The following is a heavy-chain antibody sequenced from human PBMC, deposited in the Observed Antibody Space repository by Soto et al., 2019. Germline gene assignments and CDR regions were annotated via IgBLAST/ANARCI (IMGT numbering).Heavy chain of an antibody. J-gene: IGHJ5*02. CDR1: GFTFSDYY. V-gene: IGHV3-11*06. D-gene: IGHD6-6*01. CDR2: ISYGRSYT. CDR3: ARDPNNSSSWWLDP. Sequence: QVQLVESGGGSVKPGGSLRLSCAGTGFTFSDYYMTWIRHAPGKGLEWVSYISYGRSYTNYADSVKGRFTIARDNAKNALFLQMNNLRAEDTAVYYCARDPNNSSSWWLDPWGQGTLVSVSS.